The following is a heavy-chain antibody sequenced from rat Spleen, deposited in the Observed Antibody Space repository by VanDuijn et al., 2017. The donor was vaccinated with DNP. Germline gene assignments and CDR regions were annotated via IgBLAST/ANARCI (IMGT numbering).Heavy chain of an antibody. J-gene: IGHJ4*01. Sequence: EVQLVESGGGLVQPGRSLKLSCAASGFTFSAYYMAWVRQAPAKGLEWVAYIGSPAYAPYYGDSVKGRFTISRDNAKSTLYLQMDSLRSEDTATYYCARPDAWGQGTSVTVSS. CDR3: ARPDA. V-gene: IGHV5-25*01. CDR2: IGSPAYAP. CDR1: GFTFSAYY.